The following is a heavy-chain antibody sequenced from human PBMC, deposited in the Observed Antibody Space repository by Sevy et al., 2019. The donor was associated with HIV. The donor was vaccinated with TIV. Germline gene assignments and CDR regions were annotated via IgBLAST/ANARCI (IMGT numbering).Heavy chain of an antibody. CDR1: GGSISSYY. J-gene: IGHJ4*02. CDR2: IYYSGST. Sequence: SETLSLTCTVSGGSISSYYWSWIRQPPGKGLEWIGYIYYSGSTNYNPSLKSRLTISVDTSKNQFSLKLSSVTAADTAVVYCAGARYSGSWGLDYWGQGTLVTVSS. D-gene: IGHD6-6*01. CDR3: AGARYSGSWGLDY. V-gene: IGHV4-59*01.